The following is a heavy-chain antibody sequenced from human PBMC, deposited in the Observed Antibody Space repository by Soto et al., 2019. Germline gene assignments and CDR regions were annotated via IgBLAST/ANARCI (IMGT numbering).Heavy chain of an antibody. CDR2: INPNSGGT. J-gene: IGHJ4*02. V-gene: IGHV1-2*04. CDR1: GYTFTCYY. D-gene: IGHD2-2*01. Sequence: ASVKVSCKASGYTFTCYYMHWVRQAPGQGLEWMGWINPNSGGTNYAQKFQGWVTMTRDTSISTAYMELSRLRSDDTAVYYCARAEVVPAAAPYFDYWGQGTLVTVSS. CDR3: ARAEVVPAAAPYFDY.